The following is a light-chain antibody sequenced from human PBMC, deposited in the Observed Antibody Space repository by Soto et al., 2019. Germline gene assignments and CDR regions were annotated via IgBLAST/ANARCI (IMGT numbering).Light chain of an antibody. Sequence: SQLTQSPSSLSASVGDRVTITCRASQGINSYLAWYQQKPGKGPKLLIYAASTLQSGVTSRFSGSGSGTDFTLTISSLQPEDFANYYCQQLNSYPSSPFGGGTKV. CDR2: AAS. J-gene: IGKJ4*01. CDR3: QQLNSYPSSP. V-gene: IGKV1-9*01. CDR1: QGINSY.